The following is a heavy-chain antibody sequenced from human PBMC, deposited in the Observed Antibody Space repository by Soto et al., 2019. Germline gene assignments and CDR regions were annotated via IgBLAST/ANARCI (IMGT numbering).Heavy chain of an antibody. CDR3: ARHCSSTSCPTYYYYYGMDV. J-gene: IGHJ6*02. Sequence: ASVKVSCKASGYTFTSYAMHWVCQAPGQRLEWMGWINAGNGNTKYSQKFQGRVTITRDTSASTAYMELSSLRSEDTAVYYCARHCSSTSCPTYYYYYGMDVWGQGTTVTVSS. D-gene: IGHD2-2*01. CDR2: INAGNGNT. V-gene: IGHV1-3*01. CDR1: GYTFTSYA.